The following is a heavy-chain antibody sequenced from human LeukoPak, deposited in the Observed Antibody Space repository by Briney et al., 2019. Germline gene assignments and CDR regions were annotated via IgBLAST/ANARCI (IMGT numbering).Heavy chain of an antibody. J-gene: IGHJ5*01. Sequence: PGGSLRLSCAASGFTFSTYGMHWVRQAPGKGLERVADISYDGSNKHYADSVKGRFTISRDNSKSTLYLQMNSLRAEDTAVYYCAKELYSTTWFDYWGQGTLVTVSS. V-gene: IGHV3-30*18. CDR2: ISYDGSNK. D-gene: IGHD6-13*01. CDR3: AKELYSTTWFDY. CDR1: GFTFSTYG.